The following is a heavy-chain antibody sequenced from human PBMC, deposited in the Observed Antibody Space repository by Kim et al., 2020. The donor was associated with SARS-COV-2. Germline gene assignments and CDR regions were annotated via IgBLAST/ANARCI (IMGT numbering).Heavy chain of an antibody. Sequence: GGSLRLSCAASGFTVSSYSMSWVRQAPGKGPEWVSLVSGGGGSTYQADAVEGLFAISRDNSKKTLYLQKNSLRAENTALYYCAKGASNNWSFFDYWGQGTLVTVSS. CDR1: GFTVSSYS. V-gene: IGHV3-23*01. J-gene: IGHJ4*02. D-gene: IGHD1-1*01. CDR3: AKGASNNWSFFDY. CDR2: VSGGGGST.